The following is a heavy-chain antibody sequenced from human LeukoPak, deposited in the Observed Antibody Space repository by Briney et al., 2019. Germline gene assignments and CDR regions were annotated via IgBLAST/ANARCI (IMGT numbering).Heavy chain of an antibody. CDR1: GFTLSSYA. CDR2: ISATGGNT. V-gene: IGHV3-23*01. D-gene: IGHD6-13*01. J-gene: IGHJ4*02. Sequence: PGGSLRLSCAASGFTLSSYAMTWLRQAPGKGLXXXXGISATGGNTYYADSVKGRFTISRDNSRNTLYLQLNSLRADDTAVYYCAKGTLYSSRNYFDYWGQGTLVTVSS. CDR3: AKGTLYSSRNYFDY.